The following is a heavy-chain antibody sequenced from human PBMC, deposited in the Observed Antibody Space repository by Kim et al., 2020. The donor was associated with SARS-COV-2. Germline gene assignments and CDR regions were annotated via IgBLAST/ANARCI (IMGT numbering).Heavy chain of an antibody. J-gene: IGHJ4*02. CDR2: IYYSGST. CDR1: GGSISSYY. Sequence: SETLSLTCTVSGGSISSYYWSWIRQPPGKGLEWIGYIYYSGSTNYNPSLKSRVTISVDTSKNQFSLKLSSVTAADTAVYYCARDVGEYDSGMGEFDYWGQGTLVTVSS. CDR3: ARDVGEYDSGMGEFDY. D-gene: IGHD1-26*01. V-gene: IGHV4-59*13.